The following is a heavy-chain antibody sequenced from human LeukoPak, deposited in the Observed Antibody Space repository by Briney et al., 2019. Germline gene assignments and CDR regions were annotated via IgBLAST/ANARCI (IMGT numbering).Heavy chain of an antibody. V-gene: IGHV3-21*01. D-gene: IGHD3-10*01. CDR3: ARDRQLWFGELS. J-gene: IGHJ4*02. Sequence: SGGSLRLSCAASGFTFSSYSMNWVRQAPGKGLEWVSSISSSSSYIYYADSVKGRFTISRDNAKNSLYLQMNSLRAEDTAVYYCARDRQLWFGELSWGQGTLVTVSS. CDR1: GFTFSSYS. CDR2: ISSSSSYI.